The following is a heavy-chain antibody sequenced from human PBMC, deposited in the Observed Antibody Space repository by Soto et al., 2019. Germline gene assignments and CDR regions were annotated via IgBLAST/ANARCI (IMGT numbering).Heavy chain of an antibody. CDR2: IYPGDSDT. CDR3: ARQKTERITIFGVVEYYYYGMDV. Sequence: GESLKISCKGSGYSFTNYWIGWVRQMPGKGLEWMGIIYPGDSDTRYSPSFQGQVTISADKSISTAYLQWSSLKASDTAMYYCARQKTERITIFGVVEYYYYGMDVWGQGTTVTVSS. CDR1: GYSFTNYW. D-gene: IGHD3-3*01. V-gene: IGHV5-51*01. J-gene: IGHJ6*02.